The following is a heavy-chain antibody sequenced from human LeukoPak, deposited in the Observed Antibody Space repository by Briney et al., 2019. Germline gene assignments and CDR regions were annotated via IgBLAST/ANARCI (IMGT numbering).Heavy chain of an antibody. J-gene: IGHJ6*02. CDR1: GFTFSSYD. CDR3: ARDEGEYGMDV. CDR2: IGTAGDT. V-gene: IGHV3-13*01. Sequence: GGSLRLSCAASGFTFSSYDMRWVRQATGKGLEWVSAIGTAGDTYYPGSVKGRFTISRENAKNSLYLQMNSLRAGDTAVYYCARDEGEYGMDVWGQGTTVTVSS.